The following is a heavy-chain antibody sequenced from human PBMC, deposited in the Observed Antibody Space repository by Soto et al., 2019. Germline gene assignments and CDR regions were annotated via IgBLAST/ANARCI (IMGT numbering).Heavy chain of an antibody. D-gene: IGHD1-7*01. V-gene: IGHV3-48*02. CDR3: ARPLEAGTTYYYYGMDV. Sequence: VGSLRLSCAASGFTFSSYSMNWVRQVPGKGLEWVSYISSSSSTIYYADSVKGRFTISRDNGKNSLYLQMNSLRDEDTAVYYCARPLEAGTTYYYYGMDVWGQGTTVTVSS. CDR1: GFTFSSYS. J-gene: IGHJ6*02. CDR2: ISSSSSTI.